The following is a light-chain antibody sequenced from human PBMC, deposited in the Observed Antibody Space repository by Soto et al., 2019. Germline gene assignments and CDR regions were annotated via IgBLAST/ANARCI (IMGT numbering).Light chain of an antibody. Sequence: QSVLTQPPSLSGAPGQRVTISCTGSSSNIGAGYVVHWYQQLPGTAPKLLIYGNTNRPSGVPDRFSGSKSGTSASLAITGLQAKDEADYYCQSYDSSLTVYVFGTGTKLTVL. V-gene: IGLV1-40*01. CDR1: SSNIGAGYV. CDR3: QSYDSSLTVYV. J-gene: IGLJ1*01. CDR2: GNT.